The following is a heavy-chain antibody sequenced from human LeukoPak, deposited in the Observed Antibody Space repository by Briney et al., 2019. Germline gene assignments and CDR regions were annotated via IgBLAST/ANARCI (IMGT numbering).Heavy chain of an antibody. J-gene: IGHJ6*02. Sequence: SETLSLTCTVSGGSISSYYWSWIRQPAGKGLEWIGRIYTSGSTNYNPSLKSRVTMSVDTSKNQFSLKLSSVTAADTSVYYCARDYYDSSVFSSDYYYYGMDVWGQGTTVTVSS. CDR2: IYTSGST. CDR3: ARDYYDSSVFSSDYYYYGMDV. D-gene: IGHD3-22*01. CDR1: GGSISSYY. V-gene: IGHV4-4*07.